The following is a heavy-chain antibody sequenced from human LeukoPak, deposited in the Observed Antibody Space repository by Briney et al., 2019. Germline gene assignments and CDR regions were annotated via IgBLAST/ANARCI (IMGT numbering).Heavy chain of an antibody. D-gene: IGHD6-13*01. V-gene: IGHV4-59*01. Sequence: GSLRLSCAASGFTFSNNWMTWIRQPPGKGLEWIGYIYYSGSTNYNPSLKSRVTISVDTSKNQFSLKLSSVTAADTAVYYCARGGYSSSPGSFDYWGQGTLVTVSS. J-gene: IGHJ4*02. CDR3: ARGGYSSSPGSFDY. CDR1: GFTFSNNW. CDR2: IYYSGST.